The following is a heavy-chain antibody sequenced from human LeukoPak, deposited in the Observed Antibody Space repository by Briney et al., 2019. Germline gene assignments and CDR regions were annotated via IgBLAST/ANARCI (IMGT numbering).Heavy chain of an antibody. CDR3: ARDPRIDYSSSWYYFDS. J-gene: IGHJ4*02. V-gene: IGHV1-2*02. D-gene: IGHD6-13*01. CDR2: INPNSGGT. Sequence: ASVKVSCKASGYTFTAYSMRWVRQAPGQGLEWMGWINPNSGGTNYAQKFQGRVTMTRATSISTAYVELTRLRSDDTAVYYCARDPRIDYSSSWYYFDSWGQGTLVTVSS. CDR1: GYTFTAYS.